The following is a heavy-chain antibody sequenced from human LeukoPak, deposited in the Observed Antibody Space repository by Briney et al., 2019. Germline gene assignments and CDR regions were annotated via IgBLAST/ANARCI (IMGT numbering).Heavy chain of an antibody. J-gene: IGHJ4*02. CDR2: IIPIFGTA. CDR3: ARELTDLIAAAGIPGDY. D-gene: IGHD6-13*01. Sequence: ASVKVSCKASGGTFSSYAISWVRQAPGQGLEWMGGIIPIFGTANYAQKFQGRVTITADESTSTAYMELSSLRSEDTAVYYCARELTDLIAAAGIPGDYWGQGTLVTVSS. V-gene: IGHV1-69*13. CDR1: GGTFSSYA.